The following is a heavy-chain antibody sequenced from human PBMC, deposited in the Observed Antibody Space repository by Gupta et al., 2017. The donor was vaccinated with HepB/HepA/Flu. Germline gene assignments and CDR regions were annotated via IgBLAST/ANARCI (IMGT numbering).Heavy chain of an antibody. CDR1: GGSINSHY. CDR2: IYYSGST. CDR3: ARGRNSGIYYPDLENYYMDA. J-gene: IGHJ6*03. D-gene: IGHD1-26*01. V-gene: IGHV4-59*11. Sequence: QVQLQESGPGLVKASETLSLTCTDSGGSINSHYWSWIRQPPGRGLEWIGYIYYSGSTNYNPSLRTRVSISLDTSKNQFSLRLNSVTAADTAVYYCARGRNSGIYYPDLENYYMDAWGKGTTVTVSS.